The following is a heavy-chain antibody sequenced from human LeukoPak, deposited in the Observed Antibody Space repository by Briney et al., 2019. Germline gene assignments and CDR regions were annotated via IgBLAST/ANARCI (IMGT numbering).Heavy chain of an antibody. CDR3: AKDFVVVPGNVNYFDY. D-gene: IGHD2-21*02. CDR1: GFTFSSHG. J-gene: IGHJ4*02. CDR2: ISGSGGST. V-gene: IGHV3-23*01. Sequence: GGTLRPSCAASGFTFSSHGMSWVRQAPGKGLQWVSSISGSGGSTYYADSVQGRFTISRDNSKNTLYVQMKSLRAEDTAVYYCAKDFVVVPGNVNYFDYWGQGTLVTVSS.